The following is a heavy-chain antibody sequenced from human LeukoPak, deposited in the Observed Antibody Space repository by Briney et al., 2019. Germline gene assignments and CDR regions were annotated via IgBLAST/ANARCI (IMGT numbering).Heavy chain of an antibody. V-gene: IGHV3-23*01. J-gene: IGHJ6*03. D-gene: IGHD3-3*01. Sequence: GGSLRLSCAAPGFTFSSYAMSWVRQAPGKGLEWVSAISGAGGGTYYADSVKGRFTISRDNSKNTLYLQMNSLRAEDTAVYYCAKELSTRITIFYMDVWGKGTTVTVSS. CDR1: GFTFSSYA. CDR2: ISGAGGGT. CDR3: AKELSTRITIFYMDV.